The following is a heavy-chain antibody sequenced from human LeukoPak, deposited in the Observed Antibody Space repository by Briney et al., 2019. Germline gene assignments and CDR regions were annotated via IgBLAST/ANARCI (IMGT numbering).Heavy chain of an antibody. CDR3: ARDARYYDSSGYPGDY. J-gene: IGHJ4*02. V-gene: IGHV3-48*03. CDR2: ISSSGSTI. Sequence: GGSLRLSCAASGFTFSSYEMNWVRQAPGKGLEWVSYISSSGSTIYYADSVKGRFTISRDNAKNSLYLQMNSLRAEDTAVYYCARDARYYDSSGYPGDYWGQGTLVTVSS. CDR1: GFTFSSYE. D-gene: IGHD3-22*01.